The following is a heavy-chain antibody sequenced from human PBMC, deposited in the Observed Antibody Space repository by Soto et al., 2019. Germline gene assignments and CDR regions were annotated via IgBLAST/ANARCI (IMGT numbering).Heavy chain of an antibody. V-gene: IGHV3-30-3*01. CDR1: GFTFSSYA. CDR3: AGPRLSSDGTTPIDY. J-gene: IGHJ4*02. Sequence: QVQLVESGGGVVQPGRSLRLSCAASGFTFSSYAMHWVRQAPGKGLEWVAVISYDGSNKYYADSVKGRFPISRDTSKNTLYLQMNSLRAEDTAVYYCAGPRLSSDGTTPIDYWGQGTLVTVSS. D-gene: IGHD1-1*01. CDR2: ISYDGSNK.